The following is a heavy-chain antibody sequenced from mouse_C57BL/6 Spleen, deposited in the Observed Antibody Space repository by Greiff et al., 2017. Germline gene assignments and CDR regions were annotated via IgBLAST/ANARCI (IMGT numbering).Heavy chain of an antibody. Sequence: DVQLQESGPGLVKPSQSLSLTCSVTGYSITSGYYWNWIRQFPGNKLEWMGYISYDGSNNYNPSLKNRISITRDTSKNQFFLKLNSVTTEDTATYYCARDGNLYYAMDYWGQGTSVTVSS. D-gene: IGHD2-1*01. V-gene: IGHV3-6*01. J-gene: IGHJ4*01. CDR1: GYSITSGYY. CDR3: ARDGNLYYAMDY. CDR2: ISYDGSN.